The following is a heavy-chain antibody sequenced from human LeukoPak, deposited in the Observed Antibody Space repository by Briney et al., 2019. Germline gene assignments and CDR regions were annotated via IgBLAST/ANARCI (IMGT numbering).Heavy chain of an antibody. V-gene: IGHV4-34*01. D-gene: IGHD6-19*01. Sequence: SETLSLTCSVSGGSITGYSWSWIRQPPGKGLEWIGEINHSGSTNYNPSLKSRVTISVDTSKNQFSLKLSSVTAADTAVYYCARHPRMSAVVPEGSPPAFDYWGQGTLVTVSS. CDR3: ARHPRMSAVVPEGSPPAFDY. CDR1: GGSITGYS. J-gene: IGHJ4*02. CDR2: INHSGST.